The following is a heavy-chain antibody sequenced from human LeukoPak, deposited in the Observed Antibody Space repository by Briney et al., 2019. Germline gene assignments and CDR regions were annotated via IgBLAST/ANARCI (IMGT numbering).Heavy chain of an antibody. J-gene: IGHJ6*03. CDR1: GGSISSYY. CDR3: AREGPAANYYMDV. CDR2: IYTSGST. V-gene: IGHV4-4*07. D-gene: IGHD2-2*01. Sequence: SETLSLTCTVSGGSISSYYWSWIRQPAGKGLEWIGRIYTSGSTNYNPSLKSRVTISVDTSKNQFSLKLSSVTAADTAVYYCAREGPAANYYMDVWGKGTTVTVSS.